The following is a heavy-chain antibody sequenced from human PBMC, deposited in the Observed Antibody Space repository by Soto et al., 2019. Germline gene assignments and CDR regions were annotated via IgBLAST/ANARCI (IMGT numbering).Heavy chain of an antibody. CDR2: INSEGSST. V-gene: IGHV3-74*01. Sequence: EVQLEESGGGLVQPGGSLRLSCVASGFTFSSNWVHWVRQAPGKGLVWVARINSEGSSTTYADSVKGRFTISRDNAKNTLFLQMNSLSAEDTAVYYCARSLPYYYYYYYMDVWGKGTTVTVSS. CDR3: ARSLPYYYYYYYMDV. CDR1: GFTFSSNW. J-gene: IGHJ6*03.